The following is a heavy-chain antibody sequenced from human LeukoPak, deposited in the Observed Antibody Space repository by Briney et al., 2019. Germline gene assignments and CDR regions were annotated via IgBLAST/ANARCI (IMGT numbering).Heavy chain of an antibody. CDR1: GFTFSSYW. D-gene: IGHD7-27*01. CDR3: ARDFNWGFDY. CDR2: IRQDESEK. Sequence: GGSLRLSCAASGFTFSSYWMSWVRQAPGRGLEWVANIRQDESEKYYVDSLKGRFTISGDNAKNSLYLQMNSLRAEDTAVYYCARDFNWGFDYWGQGTLVAVSS. V-gene: IGHV3-7*04. J-gene: IGHJ4*02.